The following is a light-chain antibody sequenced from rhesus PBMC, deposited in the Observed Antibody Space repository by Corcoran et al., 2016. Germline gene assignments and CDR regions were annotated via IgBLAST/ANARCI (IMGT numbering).Light chain of an antibody. Sequence: DIVRTQTPLSLPVTPGEPASISYRSSSSLLHSNGNTYLYWYMQKPGQSPPLRLFLVSTRASGVPDRFSGRGSGTDFTLQISRLEAEDVGVYFCMQVIPLPYSFGQGTKVEIK. CDR2: LVS. CDR1: SSLLHSNGNTY. V-gene: IGKV2-91*01. CDR3: MQVIPLPYS. J-gene: IGKJ2*01.